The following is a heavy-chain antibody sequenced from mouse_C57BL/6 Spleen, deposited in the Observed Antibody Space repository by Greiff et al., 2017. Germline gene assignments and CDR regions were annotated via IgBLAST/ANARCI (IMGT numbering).Heavy chain of an antibody. CDR3: ARERAYYSNYVFAY. D-gene: IGHD2-5*01. Sequence: QVQLKQPGTELVKPGASVKLSCKASGYTFTSYWMHWVKQRPGQGLEWIGNINPSNGGTNYNEKFKSKATLTVDKSSSTAYMQLSSLTSEDSAVYYCARERAYYSNYVFAYWGQGTLVTVSA. CDR2: INPSNGGT. V-gene: IGHV1-53*01. CDR1: GYTFTSYW. J-gene: IGHJ3*01.